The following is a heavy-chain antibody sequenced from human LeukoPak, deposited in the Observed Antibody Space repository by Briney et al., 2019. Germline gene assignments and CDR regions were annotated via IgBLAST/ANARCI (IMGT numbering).Heavy chain of an antibody. CDR3: ARDKGATCLDY. CDR2: ISFDGTYK. CDR1: GFSFSNSA. V-gene: IGHV3-30-3*01. J-gene: IGHJ4*02. Sequence: GGSLRLSCAASGFSFSNSAMHWVRQAPGKGLEWVAVISFDGTYKYYADSVKGRFTISRDNSKNTLYLQMNSLRAADTAVYYCARDKGATCLDYWGQGTLVTVSS.